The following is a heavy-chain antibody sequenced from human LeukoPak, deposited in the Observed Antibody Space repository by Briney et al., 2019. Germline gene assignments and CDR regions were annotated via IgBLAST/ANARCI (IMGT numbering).Heavy chain of an antibody. CDR2: IYHSGST. Sequence: SETLSLTCTVSGGSISSGGYYWSWIRQPPGKGLEWIGYIYHSGSTYYNPSLKSRVTISVDRSKNQFSLKLSSVTAADTAVYYCARDGPDYYGSGSYSGRYNWFDPWGQGTLVTVSS. J-gene: IGHJ5*02. D-gene: IGHD3-10*01. V-gene: IGHV4-30-2*01. CDR1: GGSISSGGYY. CDR3: ARDGPDYYGSGSYSGRYNWFDP.